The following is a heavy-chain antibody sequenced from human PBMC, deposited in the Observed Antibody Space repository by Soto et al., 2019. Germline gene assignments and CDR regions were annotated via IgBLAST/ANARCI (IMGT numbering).Heavy chain of an antibody. V-gene: IGHV3-30-3*01. CDR2: ISYDGSKK. CDR1: GFTFSSYA. J-gene: IGHJ4*02. CDR3: ARDASYDSSGSLDY. D-gene: IGHD3-22*01. Sequence: QVQLVESGGGVVQPGRSLRLSCAASGFTFSSYAMHWVRQAPGKGLEWVAVISYDGSKKYYADSVKGRFTISRDNSKNTLYLQMNSLRAEDTAVYYCARDASYDSSGSLDYWGQGTLVTVSS.